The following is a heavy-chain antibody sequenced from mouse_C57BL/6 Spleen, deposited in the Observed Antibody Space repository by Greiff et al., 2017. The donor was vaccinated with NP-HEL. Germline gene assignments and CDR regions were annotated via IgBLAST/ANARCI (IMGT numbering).Heavy chain of an antibody. Sequence: VQLQQSGAELVMPGASVKLSCKASGYTFTSYWMHWVKQRPGQGLEWIGEIDPSDSYTNYNQKFKGKSTLTVDKSSSTAYMQLSSLTSEDSAVYYCARKGRGFAYWGQGTLVTVSA. J-gene: IGHJ3*01. D-gene: IGHD3-3*01. CDR2: IDPSDSYT. CDR3: ARKGRGFAY. V-gene: IGHV1-69*01. CDR1: GYTFTSYW.